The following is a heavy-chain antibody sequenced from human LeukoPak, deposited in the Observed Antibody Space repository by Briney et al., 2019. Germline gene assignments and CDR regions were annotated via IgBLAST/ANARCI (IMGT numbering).Heavy chain of an antibody. CDR1: GFTVSSNY. D-gene: IGHD2-2*01. CDR2: IYSGGST. Sequence: GGSLRLSCAASGFTVSSNYMSWVRQAPGKGLEWVSVIYSGGSTYYADSVKGRFTISRDNSKNTMYLQMNSLRAEATAVYDCGSPGEGSEPARNNAFDIWGQGPMLTVSS. V-gene: IGHV3-53*01. CDR3: GSPGEGSEPARNNAFDI. J-gene: IGHJ3*02.